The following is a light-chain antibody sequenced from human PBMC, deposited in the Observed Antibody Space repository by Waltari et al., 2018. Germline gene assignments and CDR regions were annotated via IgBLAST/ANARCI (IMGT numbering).Light chain of an antibody. V-gene: IGLV2-11*01. Sequence: QSALTQPRSVSGSPGQSVTISCTVTISDVGNYDYVSWYQQHPGKAPKLMIYDVSKRPSGVPDRFSGSKSGNTASLTVSGLQAEDEADYYCCSYADTYTSWVFGGGTKLTVL. CDR3: CSYADTYTSWV. CDR2: DVS. CDR1: ISDVGNYDY. J-gene: IGLJ3*02.